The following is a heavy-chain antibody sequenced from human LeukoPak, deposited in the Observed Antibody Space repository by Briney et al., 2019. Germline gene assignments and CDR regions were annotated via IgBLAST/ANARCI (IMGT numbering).Heavy chain of an antibody. V-gene: IGHV4-4*07. J-gene: IGHJ4*02. CDR1: GGSISSYY. Sequence: SETLSLTCTVSGGSISSYYWHWIRQPAGKGLEWIGRIYTSGNTNYNPSLKSRVAMSVDTSKNQFSLRVRAVTAADTAVYYCARSGGSGTYYDGTFDYWGQGALVTVSS. CDR3: ARSGGSGTYYDGTFDY. D-gene: IGHD1-26*01. CDR2: IYTSGNT.